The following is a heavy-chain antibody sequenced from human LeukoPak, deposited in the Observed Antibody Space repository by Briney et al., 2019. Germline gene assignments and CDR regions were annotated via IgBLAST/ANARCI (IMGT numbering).Heavy chain of an antibody. D-gene: IGHD3-9*01. CDR3: ARDRFYDILTGPALDAFDI. CDR2: IYYSGST. V-gene: IGHV4-39*07. CDR1: GGSISSSSYY. Sequence: SETLSLTCTVSGGSISSSSYYWGWIRQPPGKGLEWIGSIYYSGSTYYNPSLKSRVTISVDTSKNQFSLKLSSVTAADTAVYYCARDRFYDILTGPALDAFDIWGQGTMVTVSS. J-gene: IGHJ3*02.